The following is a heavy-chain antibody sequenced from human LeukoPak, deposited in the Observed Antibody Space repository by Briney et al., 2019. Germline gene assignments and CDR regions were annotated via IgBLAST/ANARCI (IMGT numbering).Heavy chain of an antibody. V-gene: IGHV4-59*01. J-gene: IGHJ4*02. Sequence: SETLSLTCTVAGGPISSYYWSWIRQPPGKGLEWIGYIYYSGSTNYNPFLKSRVTISVDTSKNQFSLKLSSVTAADTAVYYCAKDSQTTVPPDYWGQETLVTVSS. CDR3: AKDSQTTVPPDY. CDR1: GGPISSYY. D-gene: IGHD4-17*01. CDR2: IYYSGST.